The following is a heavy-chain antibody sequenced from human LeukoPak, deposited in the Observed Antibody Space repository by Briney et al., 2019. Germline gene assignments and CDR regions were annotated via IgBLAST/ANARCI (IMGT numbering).Heavy chain of an antibody. D-gene: IGHD6-13*01. V-gene: IGHV2-70*11. CDR3: ARTPEGGYSNNWYYFDY. Sequence: SGPTLVNPTQTLTLTCTFSGFSLSTSGMCVSWIRQPPGKALEWLARIDWDDAKYYNTSLKTRLTISKDTSKNQVVLTMTNMDPVDTATYYCARTPEGGYSNNWYYFDYWGQGTLVTVSS. CDR2: IDWDDAK. J-gene: IGHJ4*02. CDR1: GFSLSTSGMC.